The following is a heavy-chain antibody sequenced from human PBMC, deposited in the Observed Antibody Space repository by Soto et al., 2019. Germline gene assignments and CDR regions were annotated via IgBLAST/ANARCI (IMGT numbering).Heavy chain of an antibody. D-gene: IGHD2-2*01. CDR3: AREGYCSSTLCSHDAFDI. V-gene: IGHV1-69*08. CDR1: GGTFSSYT. CDR2: IIPILGIA. J-gene: IGHJ3*02. Sequence: QVQLVQSGAEVKKPGSSVKVSCKASGGTFSSYTISWVRQAPGQGLEWMGRIIPILGIANYAQKFQGRVTITADKSTSTGYMELSSLRSEDTAVYYCAREGYCSSTLCSHDAFDIWGQGTMVTVSS.